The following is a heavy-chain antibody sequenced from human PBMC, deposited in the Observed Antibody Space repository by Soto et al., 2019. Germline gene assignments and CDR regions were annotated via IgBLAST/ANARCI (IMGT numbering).Heavy chain of an antibody. J-gene: IGHJ6*03. Sequence: GGSLRLSCAASGFAFSRYGMHWVRQAPGKGLEWVAVISYDGSNKYYVDSVRGRFTISRDNSKNTLYLQMNSLRTEDTAVYYCAKDGVYDFWSNYSSDYDYYMNVWGKGTTVTVSS. CDR3: AKDGVYDFWSNYSSDYDYYMNV. D-gene: IGHD3-3*01. CDR2: ISYDGSNK. V-gene: IGHV3-30*18. CDR1: GFAFSRYG.